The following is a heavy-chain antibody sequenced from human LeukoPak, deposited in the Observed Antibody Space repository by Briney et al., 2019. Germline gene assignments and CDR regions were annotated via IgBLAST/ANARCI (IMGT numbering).Heavy chain of an antibody. CDR2: ISSTSTYI. CDR1: GFTFSNYS. D-gene: IGHD3-10*01. J-gene: IGHJ4*02. Sequence: GGSLRLSCAASGFTFSNYSINWVRQAPGKGLEWVSSISSTSTYIYYADSVRGRFTISRDNAKNSVYLQMNSLRAEDTAFYYCARAMGCDYWGQGTLVTVSS. V-gene: IGHV3-21*01. CDR3: ARAMGCDY.